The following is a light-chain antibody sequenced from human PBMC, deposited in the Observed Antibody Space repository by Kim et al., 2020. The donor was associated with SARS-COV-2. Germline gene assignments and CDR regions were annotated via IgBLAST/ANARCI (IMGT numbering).Light chain of an antibody. J-gene: IGKJ4*01. Sequence: ASVRVRSHIHWPARQGHYKFFARFPQEPRKAPKSLIYAASTLQSGVPSKFSGSGSGTDFTLTISSLQPEDFATYYCQQYNSYPLTFGGGTKVDI. CDR2: AAS. CDR3: QQYNSYPLT. CDR1: QGHYKF. V-gene: IGKV1-16*02.